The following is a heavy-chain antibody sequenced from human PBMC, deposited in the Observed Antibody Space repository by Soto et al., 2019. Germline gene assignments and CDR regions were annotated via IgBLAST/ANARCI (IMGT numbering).Heavy chain of an antibody. D-gene: IGHD3-3*01. CDR3: NRGSEYDFWSGYL. V-gene: IGHV1-69*06. J-gene: IGHJ4*02. Sequence: QERLVQSGAEVRKPGSSVKVSCKVTGGTSTRYAINWVRQAPGQGLEWMGGIVPMFGTSKYAQKFQGRVTITADTSTNRAYMELRRLRSEDTAVYYCNRGSEYDFWSGYLWGQGTLVSVSS. CDR2: IVPMFGTS. CDR1: GGTSTRYA.